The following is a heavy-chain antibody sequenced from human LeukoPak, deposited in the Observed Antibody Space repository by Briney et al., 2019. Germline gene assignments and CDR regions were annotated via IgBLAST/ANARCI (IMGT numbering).Heavy chain of an antibody. Sequence: GASVKVSCKASGGTFSNYAINWVRQAPGQGLEWMGGVIPIFGTANYAQKFQGRVTITADESTSTAYMELSSLRSEDTAVYYCALLDYDILTLGYWGQGTLVTVSS. CDR3: ALLDYDILTLGY. CDR2: VIPIFGTA. D-gene: IGHD3-9*01. J-gene: IGHJ4*02. V-gene: IGHV1-69*01. CDR1: GGTFSNYA.